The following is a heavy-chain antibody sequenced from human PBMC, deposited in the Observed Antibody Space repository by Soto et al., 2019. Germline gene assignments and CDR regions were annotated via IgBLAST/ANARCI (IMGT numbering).Heavy chain of an antibody. CDR3: ARQSESTGYFYGWFDP. D-gene: IGHD3-9*01. V-gene: IGHV4-31*03. J-gene: IGHJ5*02. CDR1: GGSINSRGYY. Sequence: QVQLQESGPGLVRPSQTLSLTCTVSGGSINSRGYYWTWIRQHPGKGLEWIGNIYYSGSIHFNPSLKSRLTMLVDTSENQFSLKLTSETAADTAVYYCARQSESTGYFYGWFDPWGQGTLVTVSS. CDR2: IYYSGSI.